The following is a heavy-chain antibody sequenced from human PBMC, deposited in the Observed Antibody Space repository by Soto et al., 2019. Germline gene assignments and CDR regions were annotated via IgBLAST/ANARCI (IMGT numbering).Heavy chain of an antibody. Sequence: SETLSLTCTVSGGSISSTSYYWGWIRQPPGKGLEWIGSIYYSGSTYYHPSLKSRVTISVDTSKNQFSLKLNSVTAADTAVYYCATAGGWIVVVAATPAVYFDNWGQGTLVTVSS. D-gene: IGHD2-15*01. CDR3: ATAGGWIVVVAATPAVYFDN. CDR1: GGSISSTSYY. V-gene: IGHV4-39*01. J-gene: IGHJ4*02. CDR2: IYYSGST.